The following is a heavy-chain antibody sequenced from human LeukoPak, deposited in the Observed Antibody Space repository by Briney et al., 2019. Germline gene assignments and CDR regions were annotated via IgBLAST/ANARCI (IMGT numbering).Heavy chain of an antibody. D-gene: IGHD6-6*01. Sequence: SVKVSCKASGGTFSSYAISWVRQAPGQGLEWMGGIIPIFGTANYAQKFQGRVTITTDESTSTAYMELSSLRSEDTAVYYCARDKGSSIAARPSAFDIWGQGTMVTVSS. J-gene: IGHJ3*02. CDR2: IIPIFGTA. CDR3: ARDKGSSIAARPSAFDI. V-gene: IGHV1-69*05. CDR1: GGTFSSYA.